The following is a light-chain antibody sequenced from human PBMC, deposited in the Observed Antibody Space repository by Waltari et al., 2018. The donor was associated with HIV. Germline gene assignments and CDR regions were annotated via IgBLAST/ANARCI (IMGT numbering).Light chain of an antibody. CDR3: GTWDSSVSAGV. Sequence: QSVLTQPPSVSAAPGQTVTISCSGSTSNVGKNYVSWYQQFPETAPKLIIYDNNKRPSGIPDRFSGSKSGTSATLTITGLQTGDEADYYCGTWDSSVSAGVFGGGSKLTVL. CDR2: DNN. J-gene: IGLJ3*02. V-gene: IGLV1-51*01. CDR1: TSNVGKNY.